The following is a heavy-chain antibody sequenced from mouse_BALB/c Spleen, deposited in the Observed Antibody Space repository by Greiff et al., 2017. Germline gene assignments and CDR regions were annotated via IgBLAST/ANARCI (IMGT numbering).Heavy chain of an antibody. CDR3: AREYYYGSSFDY. CDR1: GYSITSGYY. D-gene: IGHD1-1*01. J-gene: IGHJ2*01. Sequence: EVKLMESGPGLVKPSQSLSLTCSVTGYSITSGYYWNWIRQFPGNKLEWMGYISYDGSNNYNPSLKNRISITRDTSKNQFFLKLNSVTTEDTATYYCAREYYYGSSFDYWGQGTTLTVSS. V-gene: IGHV3-6*02. CDR2: ISYDGSN.